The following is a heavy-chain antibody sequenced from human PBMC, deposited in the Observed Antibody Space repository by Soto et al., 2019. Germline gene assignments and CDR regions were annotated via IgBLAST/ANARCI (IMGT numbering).Heavy chain of an antibody. V-gene: IGHV1-18*01. J-gene: IGHJ4*02. D-gene: IGHD3-3*01. CDR1: GYTFTSYG. Sequence: ASVKVSCKASGYTFTSYGISWVRQAPGQGLEWKGWISAYNGNTNYAQKLQGRVTMTTDTSTSTAYMELRSLRSDDTAVYYCARDRRYDFWSGYFDYWGQGTLVTVSS. CDR3: ARDRRYDFWSGYFDY. CDR2: ISAYNGNT.